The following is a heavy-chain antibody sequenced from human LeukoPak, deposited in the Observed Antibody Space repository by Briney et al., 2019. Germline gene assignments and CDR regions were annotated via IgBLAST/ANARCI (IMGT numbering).Heavy chain of an antibody. CDR2: IYYSGST. J-gene: IGHJ3*02. D-gene: IGHD6-13*01. Sequence: SETLSLTCTVSGGSISSYYWSWIRQPPGKGLEWIGYIYYSGSTNYNPSLKSRVTISVDTSKNQFSLKLSSVTAADTVVYYCAAAAADEFQHQDAFDIWGQGTMVTVSS. CDR3: AAAAADEFQHQDAFDI. CDR1: GGSISSYY. V-gene: IGHV4-59*01.